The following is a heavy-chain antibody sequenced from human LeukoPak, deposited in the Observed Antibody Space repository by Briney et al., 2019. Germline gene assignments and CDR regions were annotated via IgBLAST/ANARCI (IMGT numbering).Heavy chain of an antibody. J-gene: IGHJ4*02. CDR3: ARVVGFITMVRGVIITAEGVDY. CDR2: IYYSGST. V-gene: IGHV4-39*07. D-gene: IGHD3-10*01. Sequence: SETLSLTCTVSGGSISSSSYYWGWIRQPPGKGLEWIGSIYYSGSTYYNPSLKSRVTISVDTSKNQFSLKLSSVTAADTAVYYCARVVGFITMVRGVIITAEGVDYWGQGTLVTVSS. CDR1: GGSISSSSYY.